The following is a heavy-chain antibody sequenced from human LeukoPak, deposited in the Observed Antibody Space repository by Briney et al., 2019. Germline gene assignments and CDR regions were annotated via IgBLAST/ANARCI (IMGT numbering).Heavy chain of an antibody. Sequence: SETLPLTCAVSGGSMRSCYWSWIRQPPGKGLEWIGYIYYSGSTDYNPSLRSRVTISVDTSKNQLSLKLSSVTAADTAVYYCARGREDYFGPGSYGFWGQGTLVTVSS. CDR1: GGSMRSCY. CDR2: IYYSGST. J-gene: IGHJ4*02. D-gene: IGHD3-10*01. V-gene: IGHV4-59*12. CDR3: ARGREDYFGPGSYGF.